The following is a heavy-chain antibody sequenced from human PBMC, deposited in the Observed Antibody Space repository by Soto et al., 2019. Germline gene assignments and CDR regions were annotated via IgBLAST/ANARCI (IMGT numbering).Heavy chain of an antibody. J-gene: IGHJ3*02. CDR1: GGSISSSIYY. D-gene: IGHD2-15*01. V-gene: IGHV4-39*01. CDR3: ASYCSGGSCYTLYGFDI. Sequence: SETLSLTCTVSGGSISSSIYYWGWIRHPPGKGLEWIGSIYYSGSTYYNPSLKSRVTISVDTSKNQFSLKLSSVTAADTAVYYCASYCSGGSCYTLYGFDIWGQGTMVTV. CDR2: IYYSGST.